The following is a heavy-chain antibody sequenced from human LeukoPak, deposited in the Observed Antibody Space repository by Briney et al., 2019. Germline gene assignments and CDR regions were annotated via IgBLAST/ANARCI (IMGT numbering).Heavy chain of an antibody. V-gene: IGHV4-31*03. Sequence: SETLSLTCTVSGGSISSGGYSWSWIRQHPGKGLEWIGYIYYSGSTYYNPSLKSRVTISVDTSKNQFSLKLSSVTAADTAVYYCARAVTRAAAGTLVGWFDPWGRGTLVTVSS. D-gene: IGHD6-13*01. CDR3: ARAVTRAAAGTLVGWFDP. CDR2: IYYSGST. CDR1: GGSISSGGYS. J-gene: IGHJ5*02.